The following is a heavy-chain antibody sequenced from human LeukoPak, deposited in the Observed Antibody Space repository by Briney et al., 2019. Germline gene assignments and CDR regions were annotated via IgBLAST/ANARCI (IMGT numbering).Heavy chain of an antibody. CDR1: GFTFSSYG. D-gene: IGHD3-3*01. V-gene: IGHV3-33*06. CDR3: AKGPAADFWSGYPPSLYYYYYMDV. Sequence: GGSLRLSCAASGFTFSSYGMHWVRQAPGKGLEWVAVIWYDGSNKCYADSVKGRFTISRDNSKNTLYLQMNSLRAEDTAVYYCAKGPAADFWSGYPPSLYYYYYMDVWGKGTTVTVSS. CDR2: IWYDGSNK. J-gene: IGHJ6*03.